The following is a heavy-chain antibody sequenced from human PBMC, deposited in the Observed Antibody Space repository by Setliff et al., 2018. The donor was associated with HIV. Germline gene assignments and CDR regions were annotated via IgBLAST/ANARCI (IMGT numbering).Heavy chain of an antibody. Sequence: GGSLRLSCAASGFNFDDYSMHWVRQSPGKGPEWVAGVTWNSGAVGYADSVKGRFTISRDNAKNSLYLQMNSLRVEDTAVYYCARDNYYFDNSGYPVDAFDIWGQGTMVTVSS. D-gene: IGHD3-22*01. V-gene: IGHV3-9*01. CDR1: GFNFDDYS. J-gene: IGHJ3*02. CDR3: ARDNYYFDNSGYPVDAFDI. CDR2: VTWNSGAV.